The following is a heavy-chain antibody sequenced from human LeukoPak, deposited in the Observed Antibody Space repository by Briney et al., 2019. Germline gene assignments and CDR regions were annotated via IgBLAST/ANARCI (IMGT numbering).Heavy chain of an antibody. Sequence: SGGSLRLSCAASGFTFSSYAMSWVRQAPGKGLEWVSAISGSGGSTYYADSVKGRFTISRDNSKNTLYLQMNSLRAEDTAVYYCARSCSGGSCYSYWGQGTLVTVSS. J-gene: IGHJ4*02. D-gene: IGHD2-15*01. CDR1: GFTFSSYA. V-gene: IGHV3-23*01. CDR3: ARSCSGGSCYSY. CDR2: ISGSGGST.